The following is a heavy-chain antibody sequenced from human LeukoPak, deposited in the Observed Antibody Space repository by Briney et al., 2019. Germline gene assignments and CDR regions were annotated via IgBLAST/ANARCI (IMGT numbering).Heavy chain of an antibody. CDR2: VSSSGRHM. J-gene: IGHJ3*02. CDR3: AKLANSGYESDAFDI. CDR1: GFTFSSYS. D-gene: IGHD5-12*01. V-gene: IGHV3-21*01. Sequence: PGGSLRLSCAASGFTFSSYSMNWVRQAPGKGLEWVSSVSSSGRHMYYADSVKGRFTISRDNAKNSLYLQMNSLRAEDTAVYYCAKLANSGYESDAFDIWGQGTMVTVSS.